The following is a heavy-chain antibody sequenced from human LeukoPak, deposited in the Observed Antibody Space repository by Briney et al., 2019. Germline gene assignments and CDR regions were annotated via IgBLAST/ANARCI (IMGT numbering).Heavy chain of an antibody. CDR1: GISFSNYA. Sequence: GGSLRLSCAVSGISFSNYAMAWVRQAQGKGLEWVASIRNDGATRDYADSVKGRFTISRDNSKNTLYLQMNSLRAEDTAVYYCAKDRDVVVPAAHDYWGQGTLVTVSS. J-gene: IGHJ4*02. CDR2: IRNDGATR. D-gene: IGHD2-2*01. CDR3: AKDRDVVVPAAHDY. V-gene: IGHV3-23*01.